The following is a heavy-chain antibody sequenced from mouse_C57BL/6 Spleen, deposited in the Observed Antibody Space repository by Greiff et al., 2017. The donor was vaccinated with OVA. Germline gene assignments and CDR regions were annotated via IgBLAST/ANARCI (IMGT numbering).Heavy chain of an antibody. CDR2: INPYNGGT. CDR1: GYTFTDYY. CDR3: ARKGNSNYVLYAMDY. Sequence: DVKLVESGPVLVKPGASVKMSCKASGYTFTDYYMNWVKQSHGKSLEWIGVINPYNGGTSYNQKFKGKATLTVDKSSSTAYMELNSLTSEDSAVYYCARKGNSNYVLYAMDYWGQGTSVTVSS. J-gene: IGHJ4*01. V-gene: IGHV1-19*01. D-gene: IGHD2-5*01.